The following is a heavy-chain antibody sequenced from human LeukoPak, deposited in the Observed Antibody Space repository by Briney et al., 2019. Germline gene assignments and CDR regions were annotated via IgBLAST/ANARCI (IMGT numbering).Heavy chain of an antibody. CDR1: GFTVSSNY. CDR3: ARAPWSYGLFYFDY. Sequence: GGSLRLSCAASGFTVSSNYMSWVRQAPGKGLGWVSVIYSGGSTYYADSVKGRFTISRDNSKNTLYLQMNSLRAEDTAVYYCARAPWSYGLFYFDYWGQGTLVTVSS. D-gene: IGHD3-10*01. CDR2: IYSGGST. V-gene: IGHV3-53*01. J-gene: IGHJ4*02.